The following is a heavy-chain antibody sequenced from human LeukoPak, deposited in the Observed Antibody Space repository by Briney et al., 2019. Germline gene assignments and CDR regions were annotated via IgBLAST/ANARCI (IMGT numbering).Heavy chain of an antibody. D-gene: IGHD3-10*01. J-gene: IGHJ6*02. Sequence: GGSLRLSCAASGFTFSSYGMHWVRRAPGKGLEWVAVIWYDGSNKYYADSVKGRFTISRDNSKNTLYLQMNSLRAEDTAVYYCARDLVRGSGTYGMDVWGQGTTVTVSS. CDR3: ARDLVRGSGTYGMDV. CDR1: GFTFSSYG. CDR2: IWYDGSNK. V-gene: IGHV3-33*01.